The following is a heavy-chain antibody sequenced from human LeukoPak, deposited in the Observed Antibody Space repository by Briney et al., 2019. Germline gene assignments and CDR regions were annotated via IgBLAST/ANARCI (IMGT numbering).Heavy chain of an antibody. Sequence: GGSLRLSCAASGFTFSTYAMHWVRQAPGKGLEWVAVISYDGSNKYYADSVKGRFTISRDNSKNTLYLQMNSPRAEDTAVYYCADGGLPYYYDSSGSEGVYWGQGTLVTVSS. D-gene: IGHD3-22*01. J-gene: IGHJ4*02. CDR2: ISYDGSNK. CDR3: ADGGLPYYYDSSGSEGVY. CDR1: GFTFSTYA. V-gene: IGHV3-30*04.